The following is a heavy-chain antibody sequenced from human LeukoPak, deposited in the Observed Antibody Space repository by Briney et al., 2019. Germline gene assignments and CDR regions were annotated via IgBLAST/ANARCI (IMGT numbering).Heavy chain of an antibody. Sequence: ASVKVSCKASGYTFTGYYMHWVRQAPGQGLEWMGWINPNSGGTNYAQKFQGRVTMTRDTSISTAYMELSRLRSDDTAVYYCALWFGEAVHAFDIWGQGTMVTVSS. CDR2: INPNSGGT. J-gene: IGHJ3*02. CDR1: GYTFTGYY. CDR3: ALWFGEAVHAFDI. D-gene: IGHD3-10*01. V-gene: IGHV1-2*02.